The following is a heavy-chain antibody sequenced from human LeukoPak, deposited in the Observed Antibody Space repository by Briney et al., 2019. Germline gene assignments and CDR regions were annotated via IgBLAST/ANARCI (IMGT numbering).Heavy chain of an antibody. V-gene: IGHV4-59*08. CDR2: IYYSGST. CDR3: ARGARAGYNLEPFDY. CDR1: GGSMSSYY. J-gene: IGHJ4*02. Sequence: SETLSLTRTVSGGSMSSYYWSWIRQPPGKGLEWIGYIYYSGSTKYNPSLKSRVTISVDTSKNQFSLKLSSVTASDRAVYYCARGARAGYNLEPFDYWGQGTLVTVSS. D-gene: IGHD5-24*01.